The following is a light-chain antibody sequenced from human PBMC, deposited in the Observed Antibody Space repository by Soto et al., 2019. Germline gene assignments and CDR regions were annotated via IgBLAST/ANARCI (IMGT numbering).Light chain of an antibody. V-gene: IGKV1-27*01. CDR2: AAS. Sequence: DIQMTQSPSSLSASVGDRVTITCRASQGISNYLAWYQQKPGKVPKLLIYAASTLQSGVPSRFSGSGSGADFTRTISSLQPEDVATYYCQKYNGAPLTFGGGTKVEIK. CDR3: QKYNGAPLT. CDR1: QGISNY. J-gene: IGKJ4*01.